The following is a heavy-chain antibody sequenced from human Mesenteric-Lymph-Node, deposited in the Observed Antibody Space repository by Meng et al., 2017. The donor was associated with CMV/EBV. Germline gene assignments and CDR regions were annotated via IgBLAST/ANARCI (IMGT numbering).Heavy chain of an antibody. J-gene: IGHJ4*02. Sequence: SETLSLTCTVFGGSVSSNSYYWTWIRQPPGKGLEWIGYIYNSGSTNYNPSLKGRVTVSVDTSKNQLSLRMTSVTAVDTAVYYCARDKGSFGGDPLGHFDYWGQGTLVTVSS. V-gene: IGHV4-61*01. CDR1: GGSVSSNSYY. CDR2: IYNSGST. CDR3: ARDKGSFGGDPLGHFDY. D-gene: IGHD2-21*01.